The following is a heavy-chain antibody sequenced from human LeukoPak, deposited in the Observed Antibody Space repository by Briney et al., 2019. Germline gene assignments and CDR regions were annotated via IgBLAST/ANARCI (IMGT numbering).Heavy chain of an antibody. CDR3: ARIRCSGGACFYLDY. D-gene: IGHD2-15*01. J-gene: IGHJ4*02. Sequence: SETLSLTCAVSGGSISSDDWWSWVRQPPGKGLEWIGEIYHNGNANYNPSLKSRVTILVDKSKNQFSLNLISVTAADTAVYFCARIRCSGGACFYLDYWGQGTLVTVSS. CDR1: GGSISSDDW. CDR2: IYHNGNA. V-gene: IGHV4-4*02.